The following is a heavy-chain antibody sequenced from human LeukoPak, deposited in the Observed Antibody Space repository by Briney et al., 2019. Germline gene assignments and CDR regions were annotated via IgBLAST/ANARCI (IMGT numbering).Heavy chain of an antibody. D-gene: IGHD2-2*01. J-gene: IGHJ5*02. Sequence: GASVKVSCKASGGTFSSYAISWVRQAPGQGLEWMGGIIPIFGTANYAQKFQGRVTITADESTSTAYMELSSLRSEDTAVYYCAREVYCSSTSCLGSWLDPWGQGTLVTVSS. CDR3: AREVYCSSTSCLGSWLDP. CDR1: GGTFSSYA. CDR2: IIPIFGTA. V-gene: IGHV1-69*13.